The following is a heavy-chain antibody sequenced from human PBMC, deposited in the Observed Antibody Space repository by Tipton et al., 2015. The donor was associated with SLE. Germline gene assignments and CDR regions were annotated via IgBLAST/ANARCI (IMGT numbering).Heavy chain of an antibody. Sequence: SLRLSCTTSGFIVGDYAMNWVRQAPGKGLAWVGFIRSNAYGGATEYAASVRGRFTNSRDDSKSIAYLQMNSLKTDDTAVYYCSRGGTSADYYYYSLDVWGQGTTVTVSS. J-gene: IGHJ6*02. CDR3: SRGGTSADYYYYSLDV. CDR1: GFIVGDYA. V-gene: IGHV3-49*04. CDR2: IRSNAYGGAT.